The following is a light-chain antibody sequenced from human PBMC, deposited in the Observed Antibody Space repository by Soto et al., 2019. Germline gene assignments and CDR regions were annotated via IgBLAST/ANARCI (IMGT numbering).Light chain of an antibody. V-gene: IGKV1-39*01. Sequence: DIQMTQSPSSLSASVGDRVTITCRASQSISSYLHWYQQKPGKAPKLLIYAASSLQSGVPSRFSGSGSGTHFPLTISSLQPEDFATYYCQRSFSTPLTFGGGTKVEIK. J-gene: IGKJ4*01. CDR1: QSISSY. CDR2: AAS. CDR3: QRSFSTPLT.